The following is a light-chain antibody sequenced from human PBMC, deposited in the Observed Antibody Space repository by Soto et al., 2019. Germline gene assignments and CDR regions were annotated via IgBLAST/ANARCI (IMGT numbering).Light chain of an antibody. CDR1: QSVSNY. J-gene: IGKJ4*01. V-gene: IGKV3-11*01. CDR3: QQGNNWPLT. Sequence: EIVLTQSPATLSLSPGERATLSCRSSQSVSNYLAWYQQKPGQAPRLLIYHASKSATGLPARFSGSGSGTDFTLTISSLEPEDFAVYYCQQGNNWPLTFGGGTKVDIK. CDR2: HAS.